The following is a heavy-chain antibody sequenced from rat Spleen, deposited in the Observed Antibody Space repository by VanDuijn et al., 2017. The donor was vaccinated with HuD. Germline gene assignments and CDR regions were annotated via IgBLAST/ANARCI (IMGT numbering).Heavy chain of an antibody. CDR1: GFTFSDYA. Sequence: EVQLVESGGGLVQPGRSLKLSCAASGFTFSDYAMNWIRQAPTKGLEWVATISFDGLSTYYRDSVQGRFTISRDNAKSTLYLQMDSLRSEDTATYYCARRYDFDYWGQGVMVTVSS. CDR2: ISFDGLST. D-gene: IGHD2-1*01. J-gene: IGHJ2*01. V-gene: IGHV5-29*01. CDR3: ARRYDFDY.